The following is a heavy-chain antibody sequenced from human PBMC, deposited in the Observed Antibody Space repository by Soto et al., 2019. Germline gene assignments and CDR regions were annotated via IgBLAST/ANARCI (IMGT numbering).Heavy chain of an antibody. V-gene: IGHV4-31*03. D-gene: IGHD3-10*01. CDR2: IYYSGST. J-gene: IGHJ4*02. Sequence: QVQLQESGPGLVKPSQTLSLTCTVSGGSISSGGYYWSWIRQHPGKGLEWIGYIYYSGSTYYNPSLKSRVTISVDTSKNQFSLKLSSVTAAETAVYYCARAKLLLWFGELYYWGQGTLVTVSS. CDR1: GGSISSGGYY. CDR3: ARAKLLLWFGELYY.